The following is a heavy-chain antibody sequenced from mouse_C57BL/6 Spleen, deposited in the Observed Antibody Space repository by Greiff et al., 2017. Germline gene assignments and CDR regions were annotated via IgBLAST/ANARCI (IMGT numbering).Heavy chain of an antibody. V-gene: IGHV5-17*01. CDR1: GFTFSDSG. J-gene: IGHJ1*03. D-gene: IGHD1-1*01. CDR3: ARGLGCSSYMYFDV. Sequence: EVMLVASGGGLVKPGGSLKLSCAASGFTFSDSGMHWVRQAPEKGLEWVAYISSGSSTIYYADTVKGRFTISRDNAKNTLFLQMTSLRSEDTAMYYCARGLGCSSYMYFDVWGTGTTGTVSS. CDR2: ISSGSSTI.